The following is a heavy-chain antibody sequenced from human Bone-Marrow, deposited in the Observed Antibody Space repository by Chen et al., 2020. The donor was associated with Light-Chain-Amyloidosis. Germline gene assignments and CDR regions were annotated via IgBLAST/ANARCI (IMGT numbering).Heavy chain of an antibody. J-gene: IGHJ5*02. D-gene: IGHD2-2*01. CDR1: GGSISSGGYY. V-gene: IGHV4-31*03. CDR2: IYYSGST. Sequence: QVQLQESGPGLVKPSQTLSLTCTVSGGSISSGGYYWSWIRQHPGKGLEWIWYIYYSGSTYYNPSLKSRVTISVDTSKNQFSLKLSSVTAADTAVYYCARDVAGYCSSTSCYPGWFDPWGQGTLVTVSS. CDR3: ARDVAGYCSSTSCYPGWFDP.